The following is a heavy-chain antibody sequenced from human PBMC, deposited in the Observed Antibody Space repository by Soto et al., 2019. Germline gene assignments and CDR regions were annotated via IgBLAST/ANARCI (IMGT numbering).Heavy chain of an antibody. D-gene: IGHD6-6*01. J-gene: IGHJ6*02. CDR1: GGSISSGGYS. CDR3: ARRPQQLVGEDYYYYGMDV. Sequence: SETLSLTCAVSGGSISSGGYSWSWIRQPPGKGLEWIGYIYHSGSTYYNPSLKSRVTISVDRSKNQFSLKLSSVTAADTAVYYCARRPQQLVGEDYYYYGMDVWGQGTTVTVSS. CDR2: IYHSGST. V-gene: IGHV4-30-2*01.